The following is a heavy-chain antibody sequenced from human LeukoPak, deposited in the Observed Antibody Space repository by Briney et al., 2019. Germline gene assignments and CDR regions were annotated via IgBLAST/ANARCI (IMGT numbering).Heavy chain of an antibody. CDR2: ISSSSSYI. D-gene: IGHD3-22*01. Sequence: PGGSLRLSCAASGFTFSSYSMNWVRQAPGKGLEWVSSISSSSSYIYYADSVKGRFTISRDNAKSSLYLQMNSLRAEDTAVYYCARDPHTYDSSGYYLGTDYWGQGTLVTVSS. J-gene: IGHJ4*02. CDR3: ARDPHTYDSSGYYLGTDY. V-gene: IGHV3-21*01. CDR1: GFTFSSYS.